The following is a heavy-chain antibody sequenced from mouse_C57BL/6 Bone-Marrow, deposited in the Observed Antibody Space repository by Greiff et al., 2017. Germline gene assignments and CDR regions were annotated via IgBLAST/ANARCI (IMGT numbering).Heavy chain of an antibody. V-gene: IGHV1-26*01. D-gene: IGHD1-1*01. CDR2: INPNNGGT. CDR1: GYTFTDYY. J-gene: IGHJ2*01. CDR3: ARWDYYGSSTVDY. Sequence: EVQLQQSGPELVKPGASVKISCKASGYTFTDYYMNWVKQSHGKSLEWIGDINPNNGGTSYNQKFKGKATLTVDKSSSTAYMELRSLTSEDSAVYYCARWDYYGSSTVDYWGQGTTRTVSS.